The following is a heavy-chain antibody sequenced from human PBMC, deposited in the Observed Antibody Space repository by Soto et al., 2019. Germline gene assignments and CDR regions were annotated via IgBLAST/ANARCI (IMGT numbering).Heavy chain of an antibody. Sequence: QVQLQESGPGLVKPSHTLSLTCTVSGGSISSGDYYWSWIRQPPGKGLEWIGYIYYSGSTCYNPSLKSRVTISVDTSKNQFSLKVSSVTAADTGVYYCARVGGFGATTIDYWGQGTLVTVSS. CDR2: IYYSGST. CDR1: GGSISSGDYY. D-gene: IGHD3-10*01. V-gene: IGHV4-30-4*01. J-gene: IGHJ4*02. CDR3: ARVGGFGATTIDY.